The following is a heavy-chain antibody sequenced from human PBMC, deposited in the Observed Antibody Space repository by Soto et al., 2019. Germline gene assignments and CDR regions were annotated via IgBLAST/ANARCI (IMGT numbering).Heavy chain of an antibody. CDR3: ARDYRRSGYYYDSSGYYYLGY. Sequence: GASVKVSCKASGYTFTSYGISWVRQAPGQGLEWMGWISAYNGNTNYAQKLQGRVTMTTDTSTSTAYMELRSLRSDDTAAYYCARDYRRSGYYYDSSGYYYLGYWGQGTLVTVSS. D-gene: IGHD3-22*01. V-gene: IGHV1-18*04. CDR2: ISAYNGNT. CDR1: GYTFTSYG. J-gene: IGHJ4*02.